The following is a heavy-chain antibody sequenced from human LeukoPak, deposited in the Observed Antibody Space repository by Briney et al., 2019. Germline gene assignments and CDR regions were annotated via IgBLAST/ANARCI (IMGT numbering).Heavy chain of an antibody. Sequence: PGGSLRLSCAASGFTFSSYSMNWVRQAPGKGLEWVSSISSSSSYIYYADSVKGRFTISRDNAKNSLYLQMNSLRAEDTAVYYCARRKRGGSYPTTSSYYYMDVWGKGTTVTVSS. V-gene: IGHV3-21*01. CDR2: ISSSSSYI. CDR1: GFTFSSYS. J-gene: IGHJ6*03. D-gene: IGHD1-26*01. CDR3: ARRKRGGSYPTTSSYYYMDV.